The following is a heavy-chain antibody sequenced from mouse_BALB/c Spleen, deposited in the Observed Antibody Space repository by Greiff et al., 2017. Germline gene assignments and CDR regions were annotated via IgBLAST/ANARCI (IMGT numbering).Heavy chain of an antibody. V-gene: IGHV7-1*02. J-gene: IGHJ1*01. CDR3: ARDANWDWYFDV. D-gene: IGHD4-1*01. CDR2: SRNKANDYTT. Sequence: DVKLVESGGGLVQPGGSLRLSCATSGFTFSDFYMEWVRQPPGKRLEWIAASRNKANDYTTEYSASVKGRFIVSRDTSQSILYLQMNALRAEDTAIYYCARDANWDWYFDVWGAGTTVTVSS. CDR1: GFTFSDFY.